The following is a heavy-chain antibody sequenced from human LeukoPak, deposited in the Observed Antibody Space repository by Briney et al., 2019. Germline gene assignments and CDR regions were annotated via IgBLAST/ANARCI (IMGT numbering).Heavy chain of an antibody. CDR2: INSDGSST. D-gene: IGHD3-10*01. CDR3: ARDPMALDWFDP. CDR1: GFTFSSYW. J-gene: IGHJ5*02. V-gene: IGHV3-74*01. Sequence: GGSLRLFCAASGFTFSSYWMHWVRQAPGKGLVWVSRINSDGSSTNYADSVKGRFTISRDNAKNTLYLQMNSLRAGDTAVYYCARDPMALDWFDPWGQGTLDTVSS.